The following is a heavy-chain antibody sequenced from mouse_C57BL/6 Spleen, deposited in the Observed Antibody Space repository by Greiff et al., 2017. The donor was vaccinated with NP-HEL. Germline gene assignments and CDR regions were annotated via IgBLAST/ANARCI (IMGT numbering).Heavy chain of an antibody. D-gene: IGHD1-1*01. V-gene: IGHV1-59*01. CDR1: GYTFTSYW. J-gene: IGHJ2*01. CDR3: ARAPNYYGSSYYFDY. CDR2: IDPSDSYP. Sequence: QVQLQQPGAELVRPGTSVKLSCKASGYTFTSYWMHWVKQRPGQGLEWIGVIDPSDSYPNYNQKFKGKATLTVDTSSSTAYMQLSSLTSEDSAVYYCARAPNYYGSSYYFDYWGQGTTLTVSS.